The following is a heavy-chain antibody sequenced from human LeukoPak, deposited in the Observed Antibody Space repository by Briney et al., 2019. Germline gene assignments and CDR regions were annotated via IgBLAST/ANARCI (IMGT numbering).Heavy chain of an antibody. CDR3: AKDGGY. Sequence: QSGGSLRLSCAAAGFTFSNYAMSWVRQAPGKGVEWVSCISGGGDSTYYADSVRGRFTISRDNSKNTRYMQMNSLRAEDTAVYYCAKDGGYWGQGTLVTVSS. CDR1: GFTFSNYA. CDR2: ISGGGDST. V-gene: IGHV3-23*01. J-gene: IGHJ4*02.